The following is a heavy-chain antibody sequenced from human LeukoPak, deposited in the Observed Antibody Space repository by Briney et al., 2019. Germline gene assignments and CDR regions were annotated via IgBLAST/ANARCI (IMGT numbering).Heavy chain of an antibody. V-gene: IGHV4-59*12. D-gene: IGHD3-22*01. CDR3: ARDKSDSSGYRTFDY. Sequence: SETLSLTCTVSGGSISSYYWSWIRQPPGKGLEWIGYIYYSGSTNYNPSLKSRVTISVDTSKNQFSLKLSSVTAADTAVYYCARDKSDSSGYRTFDYWGQGTLVTVSS. CDR1: GGSISSYY. J-gene: IGHJ4*02. CDR2: IYYSGST.